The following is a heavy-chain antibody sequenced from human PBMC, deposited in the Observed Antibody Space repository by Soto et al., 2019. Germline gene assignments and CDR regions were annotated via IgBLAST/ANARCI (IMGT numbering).Heavy chain of an antibody. CDR2: ISYDGSNK. J-gene: IGHJ4*02. V-gene: IGHV3-30*18. CDR1: GFTFSSHG. CDR3: AKDGRYYDTSAYGDSKDY. Sequence: PGGSLRLSCATSGFTFSSHGMHWVRQAPGKGLEWVAVISYDGSNKYYGDSVRGRFTISRDNSRNTLYLQIDSLRAEDTAVYYCAKDGRYYDTSAYGDSKDYWGQGTLVTVSS. D-gene: IGHD3-22*01.